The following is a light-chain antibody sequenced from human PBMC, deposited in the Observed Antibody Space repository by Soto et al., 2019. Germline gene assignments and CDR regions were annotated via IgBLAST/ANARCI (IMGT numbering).Light chain of an antibody. J-gene: IGLJ1*01. CDR3: NSYAGTTYV. Sequence: QSVLTQPASVSGSPGQSITISCTGTSSDVGGYNYVSWYQQHPGKAPKLMIYEVSNRPSGVSNRFSGSKSGNTASLTISGLQAEDEADYYCNSYAGTTYVFGNGTKVTVL. CDR1: SSDVGGYNY. V-gene: IGLV2-14*01. CDR2: EVS.